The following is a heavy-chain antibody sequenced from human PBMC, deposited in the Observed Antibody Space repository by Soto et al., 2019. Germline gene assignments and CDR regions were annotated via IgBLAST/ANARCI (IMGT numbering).Heavy chain of an antibody. J-gene: IGHJ5*02. V-gene: IGHV1-8*01. Sequence: GASVKVSCKASGYTFTSYDINWVRQATGQGLEWMGWMNPNSGNTGYAQKFQGRVTMTRNTSISTAYMELSSLRSEDTAVYYCARGRGLRWLSTNRYNWSDPWGQGTLVTVSS. D-gene: IGHD3-3*01. CDR1: GYTFTSYD. CDR2: MNPNSGNT. CDR3: ARGRGLRWLSTNRYNWSDP.